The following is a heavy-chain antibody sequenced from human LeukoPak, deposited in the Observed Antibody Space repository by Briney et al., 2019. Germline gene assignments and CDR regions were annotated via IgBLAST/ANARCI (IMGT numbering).Heavy chain of an antibody. V-gene: IGHV4-4*09. CDR2: IYTSGST. Sequence: PSETLSLTCTVSGGSISSYYWSWIRQPPGKGLEWIGYIYTSGSTSYNPSLKSRVTISVDTSKNQFSLKLSSVTAADTAVYYCARHLVAAPFFDPWGQGTLVTVSS. CDR3: ARHLVAAPFFDP. D-gene: IGHD6-6*01. CDR1: GGSISSYY. J-gene: IGHJ5*02.